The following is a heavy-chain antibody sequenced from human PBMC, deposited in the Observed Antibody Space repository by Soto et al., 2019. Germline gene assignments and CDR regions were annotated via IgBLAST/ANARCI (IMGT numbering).Heavy chain of an antibody. V-gene: IGHV1-18*01. CDR3: ARDQQSVVPAATDDNWFDP. J-gene: IGHJ5*02. D-gene: IGHD2-2*01. CDR1: GYTFTSYG. Sequence: QVQLVQSGAEVKKPGASVKVSCKASGYTFTSYGISWVRQAPGQGLEWMGWISAYNGNTNYAQKLQGRVTMTTDTSTSTAYMELRRLGSDDTAVYYCARDQQSVVPAATDDNWFDPWGQGTLVTVSS. CDR2: ISAYNGNT.